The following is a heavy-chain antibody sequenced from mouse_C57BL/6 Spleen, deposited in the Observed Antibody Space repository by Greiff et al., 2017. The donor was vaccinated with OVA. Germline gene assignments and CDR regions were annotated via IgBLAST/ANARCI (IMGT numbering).Heavy chain of an antibody. CDR1: GYTFTDYN. V-gene: IGHV1-18*01. CDR2: INPNNGGT. CDR3: ARSPNYYGSLFDY. J-gene: IGHJ2*01. Sequence: EVQGVESGPELVKPGASVKIPCKASGYTFTDYNMDWVKQSHGKSLEWIGDINPNNGGTIYNQKFKGKATLTVDKSSSTAYMELRILTSEDTAVYYCARSPNYYGSLFDYWGQGTTLTVSS. D-gene: IGHD1-1*01.